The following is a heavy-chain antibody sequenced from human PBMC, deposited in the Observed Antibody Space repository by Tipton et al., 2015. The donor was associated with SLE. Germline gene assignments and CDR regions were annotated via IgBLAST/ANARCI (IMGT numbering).Heavy chain of an antibody. CDR1: GGSISSSDYY. CDR3: ARFFYYDNSRAWGWFDP. D-gene: IGHD3-9*01. V-gene: IGHV4-39*07. CDR2: IFYSGHT. J-gene: IGHJ5*02. Sequence: LRLSCTVSGGSISSSDYYWGWIRQPPGKDLEWIGSIFYSGHTYYNPSLKSRVTVSVDTSKNQFSLKLRSVTAADTAVYYCARFFYYDNSRAWGWFDPWGQGTLVIVSS.